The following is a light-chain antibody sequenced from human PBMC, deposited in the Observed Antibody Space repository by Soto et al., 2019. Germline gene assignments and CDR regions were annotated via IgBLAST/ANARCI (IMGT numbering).Light chain of an antibody. Sequence: QSALTQPRSVSGSPGQSVSISCTGTNSDIGNYNLVSWYQQPPGKAPKLIISAVSRRPSGVPDRFSGSKSGNTASLTISGLQADDEADYYCASYTSSSTSVIFGRGTKLTVL. CDR1: NSDIGNYNL. V-gene: IGLV2-11*01. CDR2: AVS. CDR3: ASYTSSSTSVI. J-gene: IGLJ2*01.